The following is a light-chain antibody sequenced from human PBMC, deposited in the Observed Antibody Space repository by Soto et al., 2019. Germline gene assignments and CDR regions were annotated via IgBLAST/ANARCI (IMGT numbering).Light chain of an antibody. CDR1: SNDVGSYNL. CDR3: CSYAGTSNFYV. Sequence: QSALTQPASVSASPGQSITISCTGTSNDVGSYNLVSWYQQHPDKAPKLMIYEGTKRPSGVSNRFSASKSGNTASLTISGLQAEDEADYYCCSYAGTSNFYVFGSGTQLTVL. V-gene: IGLV2-23*03. CDR2: EGT. J-gene: IGLJ1*01.